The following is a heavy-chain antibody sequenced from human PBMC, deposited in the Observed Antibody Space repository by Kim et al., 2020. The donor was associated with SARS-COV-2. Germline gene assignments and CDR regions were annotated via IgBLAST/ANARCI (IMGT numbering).Heavy chain of an antibody. Sequence: SETLSLTCAVYGGSFSGYYWSWIRQPPGKGLEWIGEINHSGSTNYNPSLKSRVTISVDTSKNQFSLQLSSVTAADTAVSYCARGRGAPLGSVYYYYYGM. J-gene: IGHJ6*01. CDR3: ARGRGAPLGSVYYYYYGM. CDR1: GGSFSGYY. V-gene: IGHV4-34*01. D-gene: IGHD1-26*01. CDR2: INHSGST.